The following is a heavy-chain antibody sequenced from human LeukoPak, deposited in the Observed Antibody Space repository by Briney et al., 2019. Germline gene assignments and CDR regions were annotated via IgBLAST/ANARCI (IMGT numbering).Heavy chain of an antibody. CDR3: AKMGGLRGVITLDY. Sequence: GGSLRLSCAASGFTFSSYGMSWVRQAPGKGLEWVSAISGSGGSTYYADSVKGRFTISRDNSKNTLYLQMNSLRAEDTAVYYCAKMGGLRGVITLDYWGQGTLVTVSS. CDR1: GFTFSSYG. V-gene: IGHV3-23*01. D-gene: IGHD3-10*01. J-gene: IGHJ4*02. CDR2: ISGSGGST.